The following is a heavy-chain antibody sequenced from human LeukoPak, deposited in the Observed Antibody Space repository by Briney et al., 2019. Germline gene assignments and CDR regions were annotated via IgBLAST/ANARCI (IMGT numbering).Heavy chain of an antibody. CDR1: RLTVGSKY. V-gene: IGHV3-53*01. J-gene: IGHJ2*01. CDR3: ARVGDHFHWYFDL. D-gene: IGHD3-10*01. CDR2: LYSGSDT. Sequence: AESLTLSCAVSRLTVGSKYMNWVRQAPGKGLEWVSILYSGSDTYYQDSVKGRFTISRDDSKNPLSLQMNRLRTEDTAVYYCARVGDHFHWYFDLWGRGTLVTVSS.